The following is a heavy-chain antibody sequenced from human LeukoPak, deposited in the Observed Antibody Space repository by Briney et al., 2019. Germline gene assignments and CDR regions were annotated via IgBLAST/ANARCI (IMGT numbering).Heavy chain of an antibody. V-gene: IGHV3-7*01. Sequence: GGSLRLSCAASGFTFSSYAMSWVRQAPGKGLEWVANIKQDGSEKYYVDSVKGRFTISRDNAKNSLYLQMNSLGAEDTAVYYCARDRSSGYDDIWGQGTMVTVSS. CDR1: GFTFSSYA. J-gene: IGHJ3*02. CDR3: ARDRSSGYDDI. D-gene: IGHD5-12*01. CDR2: IKQDGSEK.